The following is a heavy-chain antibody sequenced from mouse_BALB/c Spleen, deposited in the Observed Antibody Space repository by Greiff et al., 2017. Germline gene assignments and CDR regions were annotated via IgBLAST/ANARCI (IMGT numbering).Heavy chain of an antibody. CDR2: IWSGGST. Sequence: VMLVESGPGLVQPSQSLSITCTVSGFSLTSYGVHWVRQSPGKGLEWLGVIWSGGSTDYNAAFISRLSISKDNSKSQVFFKMNSLQADDTAIYYCARNDGYYDYAMDYWGQGTSVTVSS. CDR1: GFSLTSYG. J-gene: IGHJ4*01. D-gene: IGHD2-3*01. CDR3: ARNDGYYDYAMDY. V-gene: IGHV2-4-1*01.